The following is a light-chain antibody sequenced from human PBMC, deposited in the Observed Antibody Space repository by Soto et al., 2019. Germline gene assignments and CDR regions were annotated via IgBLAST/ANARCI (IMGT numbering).Light chain of an antibody. CDR1: QSVSSN. CDR3: QQRSKWPLIT. J-gene: IGKJ5*01. CDR2: GAS. Sequence: EIRMTQYPATLSVSPGERATLSCRASQSVSSNLAWYQQKPGQAPRLLIYGASNRATGIPVRFSGSGSGTDFTLTISSLEPEDFAVYYCQQRSKWPLITFGQVARLAI. V-gene: IGKV3-11*01.